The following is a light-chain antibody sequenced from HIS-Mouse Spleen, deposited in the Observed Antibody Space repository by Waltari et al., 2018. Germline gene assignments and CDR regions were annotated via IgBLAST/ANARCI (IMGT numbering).Light chain of an antibody. V-gene: IGLV7-46*01. J-gene: IGLJ3*02. CDR1: TGDVPSGPY. CDR2: DTS. Sequence: QAVVTQEPSLTVSPGGTVTPTCRPSTGDVPSGPYPYWFQQKPGQAPRTLIYDTSNKHSWTPARFSGSLLGGKAALTLSGAQPEDEAEYYCLLSYSGARVFGGGTKLTVL. CDR3: LLSYSGARV.